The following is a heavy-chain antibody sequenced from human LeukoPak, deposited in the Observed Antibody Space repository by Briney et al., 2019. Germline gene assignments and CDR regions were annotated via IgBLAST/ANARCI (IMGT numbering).Heavy chain of an antibody. D-gene: IGHD3-22*01. CDR2: INHSGST. Sequence: GSLRLSCAASGFTFSNAWMSWVRQAPGKGLEWIGEINHSGSTNYNPSLKSRVTISVDTSKNQFSLKLSSVTAADSAVYYCAREYRDYITSGYHLDSWGQGNLVTVSS. CDR1: GFTFSNAW. J-gene: IGHJ4*02. CDR3: AREYRDYITSGYHLDS. V-gene: IGHV4-4*02.